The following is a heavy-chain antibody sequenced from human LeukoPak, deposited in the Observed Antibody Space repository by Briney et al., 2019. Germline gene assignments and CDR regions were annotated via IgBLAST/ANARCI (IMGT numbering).Heavy chain of an antibody. J-gene: IGHJ4*02. CDR3: ARRTSESWGYFDY. Sequence: SETLSLTCTFSAGSLSSSSYYWGWIRQPPGTGLEWIGSIYYSGNTYYNPSLKSRVTISVDTSKNQFSLKLSSVTAADTAVYYCARRTSESWGYFDYWGQGTLVTVSS. CDR1: AGSLSSSSYY. D-gene: IGHD3-16*01. V-gene: IGHV4-39*01. CDR2: IYYSGNT.